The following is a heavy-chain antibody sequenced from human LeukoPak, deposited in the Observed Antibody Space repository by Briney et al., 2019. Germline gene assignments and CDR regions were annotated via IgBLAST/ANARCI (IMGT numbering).Heavy chain of an antibody. D-gene: IGHD4-17*01. CDR1: GGSISSYY. J-gene: IGHJ3*02. CDR2: IYYSGSA. Sequence: PSETLSLTCTVSGGSISSYYWSWIRQPPGKGLEWMGYIYYSGSANYNPSLKSRVTISVDTSKNQFSLKLSSVTAADTAVYYCARDRPDYGDYGPPDAFDIWGQGTMVTVSS. CDR3: ARDRPDYGDYGPPDAFDI. V-gene: IGHV4-59*01.